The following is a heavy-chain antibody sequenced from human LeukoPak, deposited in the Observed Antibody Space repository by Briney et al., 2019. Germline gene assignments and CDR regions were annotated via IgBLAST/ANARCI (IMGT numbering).Heavy chain of an antibody. CDR2: IYPFDSES. V-gene: IGHV5-51*01. CDR1: GYSFTSCW. CDR3: ARPNWARRYFDY. Sequence: GESLKISCKGSGYSFTSCWIGWVRQMPGKGLEWMGIIYPFDSESRYSPSFQGQVTISADKSITTAYLQWSSLKASDTAMYYCARPNWARRYFDYWGQGTLVTVSS. J-gene: IGHJ4*02. D-gene: IGHD7-27*01.